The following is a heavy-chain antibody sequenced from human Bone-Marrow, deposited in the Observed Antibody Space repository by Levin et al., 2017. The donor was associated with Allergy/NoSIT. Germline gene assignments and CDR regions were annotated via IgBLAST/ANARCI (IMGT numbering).Heavy chain of an antibody. CDR1: GGSISSSTHY. D-gene: IGHD6-6*01. Sequence: TSETLSLTCTVSGGSISSSTHYWGWVRQAPGKGLEWIGSIYYSGVTYYNPSLKSRVTISVDRSKNQFSLNLRSVTAADTAVYYCARERDLIGARAPFDYWGQGTLVTVSS. CDR2: IYYSGVT. V-gene: IGHV4-39*07. CDR3: ARERDLIGARAPFDY. J-gene: IGHJ4*02.